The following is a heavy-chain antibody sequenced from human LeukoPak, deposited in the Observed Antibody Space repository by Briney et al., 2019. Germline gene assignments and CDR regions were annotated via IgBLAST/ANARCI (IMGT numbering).Heavy chain of an antibody. D-gene: IGHD5-18*01. CDR1: GFSISSGHY. J-gene: IGHJ4*02. V-gene: IGHV4-38-2*02. CDR2: VYQSGTT. Sequence: PSETLSLTCTVSGFSISSGHYWGWVRQPPGAGLEWIGSVYQSGTTYYNPSLKSRVTTSVDMSKNQFSLRLRPATAADTAVYYCARIFIRNGYSSCFDCWGQGTLVTVSS. CDR3: ARIFIRNGYSSCFDC.